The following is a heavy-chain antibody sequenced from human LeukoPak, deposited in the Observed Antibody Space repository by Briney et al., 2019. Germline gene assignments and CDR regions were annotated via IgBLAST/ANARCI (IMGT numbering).Heavy chain of an antibody. Sequence: GGSLRLSCAASGFTFSSYWMSWVRQAPGKGLEWVAVLWYDGSNQYYVDSVKGRFTVSRDNAKNTLYLQMNSLRAEDTAVYYCATDRNSGKYYDYWGQGTLVTVSS. CDR3: ATDRNSGKYYDY. J-gene: IGHJ4*02. V-gene: IGHV3-33*08. CDR1: GFTFSSYW. CDR2: LWYDGSNQ. D-gene: IGHD1-26*01.